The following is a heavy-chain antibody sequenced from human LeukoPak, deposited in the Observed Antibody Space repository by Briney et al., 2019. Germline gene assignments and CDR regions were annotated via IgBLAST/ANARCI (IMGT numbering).Heavy chain of an antibody. V-gene: IGHV4-39*01. CDR3: ASLLTMVRGVPYYFDY. CDR2: IYYSGST. J-gene: IGHJ4*02. CDR1: GGSISSSSYY. Sequence: SETLSLTCTVSGGSISSSSYYWGWIRQPPGKGLEWIGSIYYSGSTYYNPSLKSRVTTSVDTSKNQFSLKLSSVTAADTAVYYCASLLTMVRGVPYYFDYWGQGTLVTVSS. D-gene: IGHD3-10*01.